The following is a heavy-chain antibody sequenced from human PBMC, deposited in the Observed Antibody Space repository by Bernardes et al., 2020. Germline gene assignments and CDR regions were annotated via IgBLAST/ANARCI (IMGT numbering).Heavy chain of an antibody. D-gene: IGHD3-10*01. V-gene: IGHV4-34*01. J-gene: IGHJ3*02. CDR1: GGSFSGYY. CDR2: INHSGST. Sequence: SETLSLTCAVYGGSFSGYYWSWIRQPPGKGLEWIGEINHSGSTNYNPSLKSRVTISVDTSKNQFSLKLSSVTAADTAVYYCARGWAITMGAFDIWGQGTMVTVSS. CDR3: ARGWAITMGAFDI.